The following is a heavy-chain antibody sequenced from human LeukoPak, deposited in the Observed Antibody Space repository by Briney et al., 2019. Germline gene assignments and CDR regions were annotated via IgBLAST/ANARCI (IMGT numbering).Heavy chain of an antibody. CDR2: IYYSGST. CDR3: ARHEGGAAVNFDY. V-gene: IGHV4-59*08. Sequence: SETLSLTCTVSGGSISSYYWSWIRQPPGKGLEWIGYIYYSGSTNYNPSLKSRVTISVDTSKNQFSLKLSSVTAADTAVYYCARHEGGAAVNFDYWGQGTLVTVSS. D-gene: IGHD6-13*01. J-gene: IGHJ4*02. CDR1: GGSISSYY.